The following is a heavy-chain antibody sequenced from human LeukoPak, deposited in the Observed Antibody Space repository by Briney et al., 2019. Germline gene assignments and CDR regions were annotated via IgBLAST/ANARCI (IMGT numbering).Heavy chain of an antibody. Sequence: GGSLRLSCAASGFTFSDYYMSWIRQAPGKGLEWVSYISSGGSTIYYADSVKGRFAISRDNAKHSLYLQMNSLRAEDTAVYYCARHLVVATYDYWGQGTLVTVSS. V-gene: IGHV3-11*01. CDR3: ARHLVVATYDY. CDR2: ISSGGSTI. D-gene: IGHD2-21*01. CDR1: GFTFSDYY. J-gene: IGHJ4*02.